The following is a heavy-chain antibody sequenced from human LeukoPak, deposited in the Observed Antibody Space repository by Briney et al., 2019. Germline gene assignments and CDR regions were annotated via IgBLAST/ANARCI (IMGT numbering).Heavy chain of an antibody. D-gene: IGHD2-2*01. V-gene: IGHV3-48*04. Sequence: GSLRLPCGASGFTFSGYAMTWIRQVPGKGLEWISYISSRSSTEYFADSVKGRFTISGDNAKNSLYLQMSGLRAEDTAVYYCARDFSSWAPSASLDYWGQGTLVTVSS. J-gene: IGHJ4*02. CDR1: GFTFSGYA. CDR2: ISSRSSTE. CDR3: ARDFSSWAPSASLDY.